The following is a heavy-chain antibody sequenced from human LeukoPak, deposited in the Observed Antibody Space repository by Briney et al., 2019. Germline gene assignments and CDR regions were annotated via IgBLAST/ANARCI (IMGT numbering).Heavy chain of an antibody. CDR3: AKGPQVLLWFGESIDY. CDR1: GFIVSSNY. CDR2: IYSGGST. V-gene: IGHV3-66*01. J-gene: IGHJ4*02. Sequence: GGSLRLSCAASGFIVSSNYMSWVRQAPGKGLEWVSVIYSGGSTYYADSVKGRFTISRDNSKNTLYLQMNSLRAEDTAVYYCAKGPQVLLWFGESIDYWGQGTLVTVSS. D-gene: IGHD3-10*01.